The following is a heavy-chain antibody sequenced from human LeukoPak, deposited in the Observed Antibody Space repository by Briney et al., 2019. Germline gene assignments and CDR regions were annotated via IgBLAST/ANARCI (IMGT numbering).Heavy chain of an antibody. D-gene: IGHD2-21*01. CDR3: ARGDCLPVLYY. CDR1: GFAVSSNH. CDR2: IFNGGST. V-gene: IGHV3-53*05. J-gene: IGHJ4*02. Sequence: GGSLRLSCAASGFAVSSNHMNWVRQAPGKGLEWVSVIFNGGSTYYADSVKGRFTISRDNSKNTLYLQMNSLRAEDTAVYYCARGDCLPVLYYWGQGTLVSVSS.